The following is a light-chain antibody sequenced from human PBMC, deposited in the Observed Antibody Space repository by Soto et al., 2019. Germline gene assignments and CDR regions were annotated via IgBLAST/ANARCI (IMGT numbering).Light chain of an antibody. Sequence: QAVVTQPASVSGSPGQSITISCTGTSSDVGGYKYVSWYQQHPGKAPKLMIFEVTNRPSGVSDRFSGSKSGNTASLIISGLQTEDEADYYCSSYTSSSTWVFGGGTKLTVL. J-gene: IGLJ3*02. CDR2: EVT. CDR1: SSDVGGYKY. V-gene: IGLV2-14*01. CDR3: SSYTSSSTWV.